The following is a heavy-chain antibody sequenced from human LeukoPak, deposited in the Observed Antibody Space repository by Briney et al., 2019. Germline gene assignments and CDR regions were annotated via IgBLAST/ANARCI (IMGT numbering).Heavy chain of an antibody. Sequence: ASVKVSCKASGYTFTSYGISWVRQAPGQGLEWMGWISAYNGNTNYAQKLQGRVTMTTDTSTSTAYMELRSLRSDDTAVYYCARTYSSSSIGYYYYMDVWGKGTTDTVSS. CDR2: ISAYNGNT. J-gene: IGHJ6*03. CDR3: ARTYSSSSIGYYYYMDV. D-gene: IGHD6-13*01. V-gene: IGHV1-18*01. CDR1: GYTFTSYG.